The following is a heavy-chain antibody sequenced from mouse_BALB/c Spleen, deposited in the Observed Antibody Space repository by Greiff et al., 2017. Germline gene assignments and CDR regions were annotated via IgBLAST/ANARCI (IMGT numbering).Heavy chain of an antibody. V-gene: IGHV1-80*01. CDR1: GYAFSSYW. CDR2: IYPGDGDT. D-gene: IGHD2-1*01. J-gene: IGHJ3*01. CDR3: ARAGDGNPFAY. Sequence: QVQLQQSGAELVRPGSSVKISCKASGYAFSSYWMNWVKQRPGQGLEWIGQIYPGDGDTNYNGKFKGKATLTADKSSSTAYMQLSSLTSEDSAVYFCARAGDGNPFAYWGQGTLVTVSA.